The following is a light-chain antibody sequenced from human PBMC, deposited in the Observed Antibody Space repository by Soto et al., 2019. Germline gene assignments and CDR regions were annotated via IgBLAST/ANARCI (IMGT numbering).Light chain of an antibody. V-gene: IGKV3-20*01. CDR2: GTS. CDR1: QSVPSTF. Sequence: EIVLTQSPGTLSLSPGERATLSCRASQSVPSTFLAWYQQKPGQAPRLLIYGTSYRATGIPDRFSGSGSGTDFTLTISRLEHEAFAVYFCQQYSSSWTFGEGTKVELK. J-gene: IGKJ1*01. CDR3: QQYSSSWT.